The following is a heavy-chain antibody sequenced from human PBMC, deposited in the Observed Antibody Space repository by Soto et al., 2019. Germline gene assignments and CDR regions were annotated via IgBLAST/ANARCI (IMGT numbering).Heavy chain of an antibody. CDR2: INPNSGGT. CDR1: GYTFTGYY. Sequence: SCKASGYTFTGYYMHWVRQAPGQGLEWMGWINPNSGGTNYAQKFQGWVTMTRDTSISTAYMELSRLRSDDTAVYYCARVDGSGYYGYWGQGTLVTVSS. CDR3: ARVDGSGYYGY. D-gene: IGHD3-22*01. V-gene: IGHV1-2*04. J-gene: IGHJ4*02.